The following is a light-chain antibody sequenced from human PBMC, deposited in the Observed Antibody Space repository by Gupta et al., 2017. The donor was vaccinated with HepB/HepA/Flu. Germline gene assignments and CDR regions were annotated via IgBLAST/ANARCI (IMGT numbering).Light chain of an antibody. J-gene: IGLJ2*01. V-gene: IGLV1-44*01. Sequence: SVLTHPPSASGTPGQRVTLSCSGSSSNIGSNTVNWYQQLPGTAPKLLIYSNNQRPSGVPDRFSGSKSGTSASLAISGLQSEDEADYYCAAWDDSLNGRVFGGGTKLTVL. CDR3: AAWDDSLNGRV. CDR2: SNN. CDR1: SSNIGSNT.